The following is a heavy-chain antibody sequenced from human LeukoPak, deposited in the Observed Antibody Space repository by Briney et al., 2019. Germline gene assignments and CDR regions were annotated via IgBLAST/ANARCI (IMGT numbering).Heavy chain of an antibody. J-gene: IGHJ4*02. CDR2: IYYSGST. CDR3: ARDIGTVDNY. D-gene: IGHD2-15*01. V-gene: IGHV4-30-4*01. Sequence: PSETLSLTCTVSGGSISSGDYYWSWIRQPPGKGLEWIGYIYYSGSTYYNPSLKGRVTISVDTSKNQFSLKLSSVTAADTAVYYSARDIGTVDNYWGQGTLVTVSS. CDR1: GGSISSGDYY.